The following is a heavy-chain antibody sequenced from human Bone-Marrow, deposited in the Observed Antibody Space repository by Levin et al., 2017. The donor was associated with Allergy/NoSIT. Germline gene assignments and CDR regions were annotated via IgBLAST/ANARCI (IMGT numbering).Heavy chain of an antibody. V-gene: IGHV4-4*07. D-gene: IGHD2-2*01. J-gene: IGHJ1*01. CDR1: GGSISGYY. Sequence: SETLSLTCTVSGGSISGYYWSWVRQPAGQGLEWIGHIYSDNINYNPALKSRVTMSVDSSKNQFSLRLTSVTAADTAIYYCAAVYCRSMSCSKYFQHWGQGTLVTVSS. CDR3: AAVYCRSMSCSKYFQH. CDR2: IYSDNI.